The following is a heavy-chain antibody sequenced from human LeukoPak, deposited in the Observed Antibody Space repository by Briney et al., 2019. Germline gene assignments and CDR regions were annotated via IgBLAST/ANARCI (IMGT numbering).Heavy chain of an antibody. CDR3: AKTGGYYDTSDLYRPDVFDI. J-gene: IGHJ3*02. CDR1: GFPFTNFA. D-gene: IGHD3-22*01. V-gene: IGHV3-23*01. CDR2: ISGTGGNT. Sequence: GGSLRLSCPASGFPFTNFAMSWVRQAPGKGLEWVSAISGTGGNTFYTDSVTGRFTISRDNSKNTLYVQMNSLRAEDTAVYYCAKTGGYYDTSDLYRPDVFDIWGQGTVVTVSS.